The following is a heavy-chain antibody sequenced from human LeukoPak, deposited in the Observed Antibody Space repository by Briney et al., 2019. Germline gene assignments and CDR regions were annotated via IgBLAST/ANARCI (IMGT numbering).Heavy chain of an antibody. V-gene: IGHV3-48*03. CDR3: AKDLGRVAVAGDPDY. CDR2: ISSSGSTI. D-gene: IGHD6-19*01. CDR1: GFTFSSYE. J-gene: IGHJ4*02. Sequence: PGGSLRLSCAASGFTFSSYEMSWVRQAPGKGLEWDSYISSSGSTIYYADSVKGRFTISRDNAKDSLYLQMNSLRAEDTAVYYCAKDLGRVAVAGDPDYWGQGTLVTVSS.